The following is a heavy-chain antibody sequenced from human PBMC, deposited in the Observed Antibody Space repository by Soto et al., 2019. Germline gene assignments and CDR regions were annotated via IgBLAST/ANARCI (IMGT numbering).Heavy chain of an antibody. CDR1: GYSISSGYY. CDR3: ARVLPGGTDP. D-gene: IGHD1-1*01. V-gene: IGHV4-38-2*01. Sequence: SETLSLTCAVSGYSISSGYYWGWIRQPPGKGLEWIGSIYHSGSTYYNPSLKSRVTISVDTSKNQFSLKLSSVTAADTAVYYCARVLPGGTDPWGPGTLVTGSS. CDR2: IYHSGST. J-gene: IGHJ5*02.